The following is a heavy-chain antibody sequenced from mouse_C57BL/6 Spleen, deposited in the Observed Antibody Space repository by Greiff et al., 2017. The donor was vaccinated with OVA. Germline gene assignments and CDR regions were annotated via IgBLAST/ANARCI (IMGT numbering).Heavy chain of an antibody. J-gene: IGHJ4*01. Sequence: QVQLQQPGAELVKPGASVKTSCKASGYTFTSYWITWVKQRPGQGLEWIGDIYPGSGSTNYNEKFKSKATLTVDTSSSTAYMQLSSLTSEDSAVYYCAPSYYGNSYAMDYWGQGTSVTVSS. CDR3: APSYYGNSYAMDY. V-gene: IGHV1-55*01. CDR1: GYTFTSYW. D-gene: IGHD2-1*01. CDR2: IYPGSGST.